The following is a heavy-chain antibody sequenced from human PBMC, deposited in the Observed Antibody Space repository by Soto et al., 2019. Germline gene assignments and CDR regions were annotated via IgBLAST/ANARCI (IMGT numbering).Heavy chain of an antibody. D-gene: IGHD6-19*01. V-gene: IGHV3-33*01. J-gene: IGHJ6*02. CDR3: ARDVSISSGRYYYYSAMDV. CDR2: IWYDGSNK. CDR1: GFTFSSYG. Sequence: GGSLRLSCAASGFTFSSYGMHWVRQAPGKGLEWVAVIWYDGSNKYYADSVKGRFTISRDNSKNTLYLQMNSLRAEDTAVYYCARDVSISSGRYYYYSAMDVWGQGTTVTVS.